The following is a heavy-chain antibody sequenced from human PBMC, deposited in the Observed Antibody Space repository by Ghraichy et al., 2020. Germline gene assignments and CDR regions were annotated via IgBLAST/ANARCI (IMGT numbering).Heavy chain of an antibody. D-gene: IGHD1-1*01. Sequence: GESLRLSCAASGFTFSSSWMSWVRQAPGKGLEWVANMNQDGSEKSYVDSVKGRFTISRDNAKNSLYLQMNSLRAEDTAVYYCATHNNWAFNYWGQGTLVTVSS. CDR3: ATHNNWAFNY. CDR2: MNQDGSEK. CDR1: GFTFSSSW. V-gene: IGHV3-7*01. J-gene: IGHJ4*02.